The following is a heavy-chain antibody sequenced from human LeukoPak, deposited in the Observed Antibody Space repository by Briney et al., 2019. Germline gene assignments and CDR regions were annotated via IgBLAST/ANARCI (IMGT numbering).Heavy chain of an antibody. CDR1: GFTFSNYV. CDR2: ISFDGRNE. V-gene: IGHV3-30*04. J-gene: IGHJ4*02. D-gene: IGHD6-13*01. Sequence: HPGGSLRLSCVASGFTFSNYVMHWVRQAPGKGQEWVSVISFDGRNENYADSVKGRFTISRDNSKNMVFLLMNSLRSEDTAVYYCARVARESSSWYYFDYWGQGTLVTVSS. CDR3: ARVARESSSWYYFDY.